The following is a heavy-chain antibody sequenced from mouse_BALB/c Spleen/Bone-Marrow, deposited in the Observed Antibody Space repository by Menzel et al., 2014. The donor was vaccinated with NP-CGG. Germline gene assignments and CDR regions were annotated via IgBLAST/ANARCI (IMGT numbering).Heavy chain of an antibody. V-gene: IGHV4-1*02. CDR2: INPDSSTI. CDR3: AKNYYYGYVAY. CDR1: GFDFXRYW. Sequence: EVKLMESGGGLVQPGGSLKLSCAASGFDFXRYWMTWVRQAPGKGLEWIGGINPDSSTINYTPSLKDKFIISRDNAKNTLYLQMSKVRSEDTALYYCAKNYYYGYVAYWGQGTLVTVSA. J-gene: IGHJ3*01. D-gene: IGHD1-2*01.